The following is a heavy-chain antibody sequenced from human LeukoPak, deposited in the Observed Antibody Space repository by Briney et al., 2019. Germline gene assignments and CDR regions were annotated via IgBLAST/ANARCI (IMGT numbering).Heavy chain of an antibody. J-gene: IGHJ4*02. CDR3: ARDWGQDYFDY. Sequence: SETLSLTCTVSGYSISSGYYWGCLRQSPGKGVGWIGSIYHSGSTYYNPSLKSRVTIPVDTSKNQFSLKLSSVTAADTAVYYCARDWGQDYFDYWGQGTLVTVSS. CDR1: GYSISSGYY. CDR2: IYHSGST. V-gene: IGHV4-38-2*02. D-gene: IGHD3-16*01.